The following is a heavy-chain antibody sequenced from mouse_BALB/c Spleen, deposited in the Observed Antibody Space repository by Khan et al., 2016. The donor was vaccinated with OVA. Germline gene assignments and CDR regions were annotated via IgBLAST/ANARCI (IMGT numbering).Heavy chain of an antibody. Sequence: VQLKQSGAELVRPGALVKLSCKASGFNIKDYYIHWVKQRPEQGLEWIGWIDPENGNTVYDPRFQGKASLTADTSSNTAYLQLSSLTSEDTAVYYCPRSILHYFDYWGQGTTLTVSS. CDR3: PRSILHYFDY. V-gene: IGHV14-1*02. CDR2: IDPENGNT. D-gene: IGHD2-3*01. J-gene: IGHJ2*01. CDR1: GFNIKDYY.